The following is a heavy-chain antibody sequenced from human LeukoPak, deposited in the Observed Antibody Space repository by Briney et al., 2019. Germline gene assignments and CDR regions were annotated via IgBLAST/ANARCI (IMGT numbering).Heavy chain of an antibody. CDR1: GGSVSSGTYY. Sequence: PSETLSLTCTVSGGSVSSGTYYWSWIRQPPGKGLEWIGYIYYSGSTNYNPFLKSRVTISVDTSKNQFSLKLSSVTAADTAVYYCASNGFDIWGQGTMVTVSS. V-gene: IGHV4-61*01. J-gene: IGHJ3*02. CDR2: IYYSGST. CDR3: ASNGFDI.